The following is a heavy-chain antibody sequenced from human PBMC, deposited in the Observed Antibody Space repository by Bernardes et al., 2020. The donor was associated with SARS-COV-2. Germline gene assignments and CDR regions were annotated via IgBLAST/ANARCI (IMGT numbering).Heavy chain of an antibody. D-gene: IGHD6-19*01. Sequence: ASVKVSCKASGFNFSSYEVSWVRQASGQGLEWMGRMNPTSGNTGYAQKFQGRVTMTRNTSITTAYMELTGLRSEDTAVYFCARSIPLSSGWFHLDYWGPGTVVIVSS. J-gene: IGHJ4*02. CDR2: MNPTSGNT. CDR3: ARSIPLSSGWFHLDY. V-gene: IGHV1-8*01. CDR1: GFNFSSYE.